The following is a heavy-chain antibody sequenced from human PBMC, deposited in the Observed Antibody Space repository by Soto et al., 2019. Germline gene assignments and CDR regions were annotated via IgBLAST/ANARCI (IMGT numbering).Heavy chain of an antibody. CDR3: ARGKWYYYGSGSESFDY. D-gene: IGHD3-10*01. CDR2: INPSGGST. CDR1: GYTFTSYY. J-gene: IGHJ4*02. Sequence: ASVKVSCKASGYTFTSYYTHWVRQAPGQGLEWMGIINPSGGSTSYAQKFQGRVTMTRDTSTSTVYMELSSLRSEDTAVYYCARGKWYYYGSGSESFDYWGQGTLVTVSS. V-gene: IGHV1-46*03.